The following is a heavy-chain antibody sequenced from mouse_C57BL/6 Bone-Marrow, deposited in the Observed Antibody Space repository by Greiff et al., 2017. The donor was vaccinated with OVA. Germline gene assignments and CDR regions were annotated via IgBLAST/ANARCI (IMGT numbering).Heavy chain of an antibody. CDR2: ISDGGSYT. D-gene: IGHD2-4*01. V-gene: IGHV5-4*01. CDR1: GFTFSSYA. Sequence: DVMLVESGGGLVKPGGSLKLSCAASGFTFSSYAMSWVRQTPEKRLEWVATISDGGSYTYYPDNVKGRFTISRDNAKNNLYLQMSHLKSEDTAMYYCARDRVITAWFAYWGQGTLVTVSA. J-gene: IGHJ3*01. CDR3: ARDRVITAWFAY.